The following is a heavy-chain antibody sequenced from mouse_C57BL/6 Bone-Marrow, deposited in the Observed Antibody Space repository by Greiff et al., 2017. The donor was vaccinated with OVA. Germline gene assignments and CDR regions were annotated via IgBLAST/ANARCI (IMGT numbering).Heavy chain of an antibody. Sequence: QVQLQQSGAELARPGASVKLSCKASGYTFTSYGISWVKQRTGQGLEWIGEIYPRSGNTYYNEKFKGKATLTADKSSSTAYMELRSLTSEDTAVYFCARRYYYGSSLDYWGQGTTLTVSS. J-gene: IGHJ2*01. V-gene: IGHV1-81*01. CDR3: ARRYYYGSSLDY. D-gene: IGHD1-1*01. CDR2: IYPRSGNT. CDR1: GYTFTSYG.